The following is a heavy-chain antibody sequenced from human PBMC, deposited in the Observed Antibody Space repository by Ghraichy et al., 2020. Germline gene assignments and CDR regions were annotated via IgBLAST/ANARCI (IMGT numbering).Heavy chain of an antibody. D-gene: IGHD7-27*01. V-gene: IGHV1-18*01. CDR1: GYTFTNHV. Sequence: ASVKVSCKASGYTFTNHVFHWVRQAPGQGLEWLGWSSTYNGNTNYALKFQDRVTVTTDTSTNTAYMELRSLRSDDTAVYFCAGLQALGWFDPWGQGTLVIVSS. CDR3: AGLQALGWFDP. J-gene: IGHJ5*02. CDR2: SSTYNGNT.